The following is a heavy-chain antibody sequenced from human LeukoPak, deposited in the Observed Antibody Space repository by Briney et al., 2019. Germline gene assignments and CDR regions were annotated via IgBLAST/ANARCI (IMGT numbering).Heavy chain of an antibody. CDR1: GFTFSNYA. Sequence: GGSLRLSCAASGFTFSNYAMLWARQAPGKGLEWVAVTSYDGSNEYYADSVKGRFTISRVNSKNTLYLQMNSLRAEDTALYYCAKERSTDRAWFGELLEWGQGNMVTVSS. CDR2: TSYDGSNE. J-gene: IGHJ4*02. CDR3: AKERSTDRAWFGELLE. V-gene: IGHV3-30*04. D-gene: IGHD3-10*01.